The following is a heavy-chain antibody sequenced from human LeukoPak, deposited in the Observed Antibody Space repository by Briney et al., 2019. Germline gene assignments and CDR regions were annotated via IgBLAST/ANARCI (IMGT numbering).Heavy chain of an antibody. CDR3: ARDMDGYNSRFDY. CDR2: ISSSSYI. V-gene: IGHV3-21*01. CDR1: GFTFSSYS. J-gene: IGHJ4*02. Sequence: SGGSLRLSCAASGFTFSSYSMNWVRQAPGKGLEWASSISSSSYIYYADSVKGRFTISRDNAKNSLYLQMNSLRAEDTAVYYCARDMDGYNSRFDYWGQGTLVTVSS. D-gene: IGHD5-24*01.